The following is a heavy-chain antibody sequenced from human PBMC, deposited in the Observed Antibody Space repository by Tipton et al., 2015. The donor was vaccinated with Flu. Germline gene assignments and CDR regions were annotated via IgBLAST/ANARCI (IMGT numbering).Heavy chain of an antibody. Sequence: TLSLTCTVSGGSISDHFWSWVRQRPGKGLEWIGYIFYTGSTHYNPSLKSRVTISLDTSKTQFSLRLRSVTAADTAAYYCAKGPHCTSTTCPNWFGPWGQGALVSVSS. V-gene: IGHV4-59*11. CDR1: GGSISDHF. J-gene: IGHJ5*02. CDR3: AKGPHCTSTTCPNWFGP. CDR2: IFYTGST. D-gene: IGHD2-2*01.